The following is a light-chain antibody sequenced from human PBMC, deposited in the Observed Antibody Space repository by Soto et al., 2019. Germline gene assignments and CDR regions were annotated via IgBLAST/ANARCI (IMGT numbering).Light chain of an antibody. Sequence: QSVLTQPASVSGSPGQSITISCTGTSSDVGGYNYVSWYQHHPGKAPKLMIYEVTNRPSGVSIRFSGSKSGTTASLTISGLQAEDEAYYYCLSFTSSFTYIFGTGTKVTVL. CDR2: EVT. J-gene: IGLJ1*01. V-gene: IGLV2-14*01. CDR1: SSDVGGYNY. CDR3: LSFTSSFTYI.